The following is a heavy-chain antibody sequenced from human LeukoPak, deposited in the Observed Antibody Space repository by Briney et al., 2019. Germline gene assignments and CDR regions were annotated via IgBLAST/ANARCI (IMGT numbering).Heavy chain of an antibody. CDR1: GGSISSGGYY. CDR3: ARTVVAEMTRWFDP. D-gene: IGHD2-15*01. CDR2: IYYSGST. V-gene: IGHV4-31*03. J-gene: IGHJ5*02. Sequence: SQTLSLICTVSGGSISSGGYYWSWIRQHPGKGLEWIGYIYYSGSTYYNPSLKSRVTISVDTSKNQFSLKLSSVTAADTAVYYCARTVVAEMTRWFDPWGQGTLVTVSS.